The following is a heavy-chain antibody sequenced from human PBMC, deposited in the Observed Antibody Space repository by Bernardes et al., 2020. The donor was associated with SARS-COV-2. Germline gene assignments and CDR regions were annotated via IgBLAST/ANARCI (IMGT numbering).Heavy chain of an antibody. J-gene: IGHJ4*02. D-gene: IGHD1-26*01. CDR1: GFTFSTYT. CDR3: ARGGGSRPR. V-gene: IGHV3-21*01. Sequence: GGSLRLSCVASGFTFSTYTMNWVRQAPGKGLEWVSFISNSGNYINYADSVKGRFTISRDNAKNSLYLQMNSLRAEDTAVYYCARGGGSRPRWGQGTLVTVSS. CDR2: ISNSGNYI.